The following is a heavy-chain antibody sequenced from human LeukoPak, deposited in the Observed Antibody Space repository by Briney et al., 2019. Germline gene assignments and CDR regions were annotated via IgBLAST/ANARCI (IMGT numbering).Heavy chain of an antibody. CDR2: ISAYNGNT. D-gene: IGHD3-3*01. V-gene: IGHV1-18*01. CDR1: GYTFTSYG. CDR3: ARDRVRFLEWFLNWFDP. J-gene: IGHJ5*02. Sequence: GASVKVSCKASGYTFTSYGISWVRQAPGQGLEWTGWISAYNGNTNYAQKLQGRVTMTTDTSTSTAYMELRSLRSDDTAVYYCARDRVRFLEWFLNWFDPWGQGTLVTVSS.